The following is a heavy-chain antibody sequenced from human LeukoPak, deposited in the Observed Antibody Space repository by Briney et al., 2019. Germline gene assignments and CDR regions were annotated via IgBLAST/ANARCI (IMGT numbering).Heavy chain of an antibody. CDR2: ITRSSDVI. CDR3: ARVSLYHYYMDV. V-gene: IGHV3-48*01. J-gene: IGHJ6*03. CDR1: GFTFSSYS. Sequence: GGSLRLSCAASGFTFSSYSINWVRQAPGKGLEWVSYITRSSDVIYYADSVKGRFTVSRDNAKNSLFLQMNSLRAEDLAVYYCARVSLYHYYMDVWGKGTTVTVSS.